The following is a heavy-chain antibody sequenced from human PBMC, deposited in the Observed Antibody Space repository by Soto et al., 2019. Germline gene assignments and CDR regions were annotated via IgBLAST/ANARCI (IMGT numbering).Heavy chain of an antibody. CDR3: ARGLSDYYYGMDV. D-gene: IGHD6-19*01. CDR2: IIPILGIA. CDR1: GGTFSSYT. J-gene: IGHJ6*02. Sequence: SVKVSCKASGGTFSSYTISWVRQAPGQGLEWMGRIIPILGIANYAQKFQGRVTITADKFTSTAYMELSSLRSEDTAVYYCARGLSDYYYGMDVWGQGTTVTVSS. V-gene: IGHV1-69*02.